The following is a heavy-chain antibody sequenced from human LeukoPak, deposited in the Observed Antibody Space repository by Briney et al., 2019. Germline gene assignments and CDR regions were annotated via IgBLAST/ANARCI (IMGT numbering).Heavy chain of an antibody. D-gene: IGHD6-13*01. J-gene: IGHJ5*02. Sequence: GGSLRLSCAASGSTFSDYYMSWIRQAPGKGLEWVSYISSSGSTIYYADSVKGRFTISRDNAKNSLYLQMNSLRAEDTAVYYCARILEAAAGTTWFDPWGQGTLVTVSS. CDR3: ARILEAAAGTTWFDP. CDR1: GSTFSDYY. CDR2: ISSSGSTI. V-gene: IGHV3-11*01.